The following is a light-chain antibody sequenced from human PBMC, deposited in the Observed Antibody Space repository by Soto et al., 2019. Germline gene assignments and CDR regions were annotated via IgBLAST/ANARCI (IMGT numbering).Light chain of an antibody. CDR2: RAS. J-gene: IGKJ1*01. Sequence: EIVLTQSPGTLSLSPGERATLSCRASQSVSRDYLAWYQQKPGQATRFLIYRASSSSTGIPDRFSGSGSGTDFTLTISRLEPEDFAVYYCQQYGSSPLTFGQGTKVEIK. CDR3: QQYGSSPLT. V-gene: IGKV3-20*01. CDR1: QSVSRDY.